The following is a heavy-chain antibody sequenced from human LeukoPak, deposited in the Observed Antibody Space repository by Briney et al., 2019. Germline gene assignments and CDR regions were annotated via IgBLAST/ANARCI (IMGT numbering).Heavy chain of an antibody. J-gene: IGHJ6*03. CDR3: ARGYCSGGSCYSPPQYYYYYMDV. V-gene: IGHV4-59*01. CDR2: IYYSGST. Sequence: SETLSLTCTVSGGSISSYYWSWIRQPPGKGREWIGYIYYSGSTNYNPSLKSRVTISVDTSKNQFSLNLSSVTAADTAVYYCARGYCSGGSCYSPPQYYYYYMDVWGKGTTVTVSS. D-gene: IGHD2-15*01. CDR1: GGSISSYY.